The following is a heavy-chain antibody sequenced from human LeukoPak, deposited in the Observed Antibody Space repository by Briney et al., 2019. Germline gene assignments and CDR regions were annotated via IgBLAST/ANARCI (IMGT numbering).Heavy chain of an antibody. D-gene: IGHD3-3*01. Sequence: ASVKVSCKASGYTFTSYGISWVRQAPGQGLEWRGWISAYNGNTNYAQKLQGRVTMTTDTSTSTAYMELRSLRSDDTAVYYCARDSVTIFGVVSFNLMAFDYWGQGTLVTVSS. CDR3: ARDSVTIFGVVSFNLMAFDY. CDR1: GYTFTSYG. V-gene: IGHV1-18*01. J-gene: IGHJ4*02. CDR2: ISAYNGNT.